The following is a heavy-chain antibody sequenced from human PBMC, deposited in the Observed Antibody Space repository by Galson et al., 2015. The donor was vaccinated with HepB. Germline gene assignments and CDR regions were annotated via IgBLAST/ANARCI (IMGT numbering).Heavy chain of an antibody. CDR2: ISGSGNST. D-gene: IGHD4-17*01. CDR3: ANKGVTVTTGLFDY. Sequence: SLRLSCAASGFTFSSYAMSWVRQAPGKGLEWVSAISGSGNSTYYADSVKGRFTIFRDNSKNTLYLQMNSLRAEDTAVYYCANKGVTVTTGLFDYWGQGTLVTVSS. V-gene: IGHV3-23*01. J-gene: IGHJ4*02. CDR1: GFTFSSYA.